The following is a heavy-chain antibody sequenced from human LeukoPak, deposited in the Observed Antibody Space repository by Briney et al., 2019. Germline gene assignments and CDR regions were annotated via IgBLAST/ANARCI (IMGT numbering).Heavy chain of an antibody. CDR1: GFTFSSYS. CDR3: ASDGYNPYYYGMDV. V-gene: IGHV3-48*04. D-gene: IGHD5-24*01. CDR2: ISSSSSTI. Sequence: GGSLRLSCAASGFTFSSYSMNWVRQAPGKGLEWVSYISSSSSTIYYADSVKGRFTISRDNAKNSLYLQMNSLRAEDTAVYYCASDGYNPYYYGMDVWGQGTTVTVSS. J-gene: IGHJ6*02.